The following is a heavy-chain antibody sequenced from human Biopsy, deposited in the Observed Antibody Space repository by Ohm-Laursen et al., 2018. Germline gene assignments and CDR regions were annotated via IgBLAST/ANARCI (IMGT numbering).Heavy chain of an antibody. Sequence: SLRLSCAASGFTFSTYGMNWVRQAPGKGLEWVSHISRSSSTIYYADSVKGRFTISRDNAKNSLYLQMNSLRVEDTAVYYCARPKSRRALDVWGQGTMVTVSS. V-gene: IGHV3-48*01. CDR3: ARPKSRRALDV. D-gene: IGHD2-2*01. CDR1: GFTFSTYG. J-gene: IGHJ3*01. CDR2: ISRSSSTI.